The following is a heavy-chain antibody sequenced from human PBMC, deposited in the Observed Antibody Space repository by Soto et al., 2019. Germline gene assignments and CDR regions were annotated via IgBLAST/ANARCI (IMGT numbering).Heavy chain of an antibody. V-gene: IGHV5-51*01. J-gene: IGHJ6*02. CDR1: GYSFISYW. D-gene: IGHD6-13*01. CDR3: ARTSAAGKYYDGMDV. Sequence: PGESLKISCKGSGYSFISYWIGWVRQMPGKGLEWTGIINPGDSDTRYSPSFQGQVTISADKSISTAYLQWSSLKASDTAMYYCARTSAAGKYYDGMDVWGQGTTVTVSS. CDR2: INPGDSDT.